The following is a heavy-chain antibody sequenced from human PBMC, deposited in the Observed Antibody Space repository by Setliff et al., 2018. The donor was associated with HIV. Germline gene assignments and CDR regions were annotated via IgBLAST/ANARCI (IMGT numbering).Heavy chain of an antibody. D-gene: IGHD3-10*01. J-gene: IGHJ4*02. Sequence: ASVKVSCKASGGTFSSYSITWVRQAPGQGLEWMGGIIPIFNTANYAQKFQGRVTITADESTSTAYMELSSLGSEDTAVYYCASFVFRDSTDEYYRPPGDHPLYYFDYWAQGTLVTVSS. CDR1: GGTFSSYS. CDR2: IIPIFNTA. V-gene: IGHV1-69*13. CDR3: ASFVFRDSTDEYYRPPGDHPLYYFDY.